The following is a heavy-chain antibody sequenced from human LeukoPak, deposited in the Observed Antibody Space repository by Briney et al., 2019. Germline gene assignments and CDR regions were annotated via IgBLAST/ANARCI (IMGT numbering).Heavy chain of an antibody. CDR3: ARDPTNTSGYYAYFDY. V-gene: IGHV1-18*01. CDR2: ISAYNGDT. J-gene: IGHJ4*02. D-gene: IGHD5-12*01. Sequence: ASVKVSCKASGYXFRNYGMTWVRQAPRQGLEWMGWISAYNGDTHYAQNLQGRVTMTTDTSTSTAYMELRSLRSDDTAVYYCARDPTNTSGYYAYFDYWGQGTLVTVSS. CDR1: GYXFRNYG.